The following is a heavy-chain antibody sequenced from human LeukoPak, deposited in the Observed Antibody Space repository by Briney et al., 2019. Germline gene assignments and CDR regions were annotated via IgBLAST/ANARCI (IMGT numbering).Heavy chain of an antibody. V-gene: IGHV1-18*01. CDR2: ISAYNGNT. Sequence: ASVKVSCKASGYTFTSYGISWVQQAPGQGLEWMGWISAYNGNTNYAQKLQGRVTMTTDTSTSTAYMELGSLRSDDTAVYYCARDSPTSSPYYYDSRPYYYGMDVWGQGTTVTVSS. CDR3: ARDSPTSSPYYYDSRPYYYGMDV. J-gene: IGHJ6*02. CDR1: GYTFTSYG. D-gene: IGHD3-22*01.